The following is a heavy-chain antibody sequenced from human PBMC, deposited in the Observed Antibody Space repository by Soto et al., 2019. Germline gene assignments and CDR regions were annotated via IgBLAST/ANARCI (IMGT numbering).Heavy chain of an antibody. Sequence: QVQLQESGPGLVKPSGTLSLTCAVSGGSISSSNWWSWVRQPPGKGLEWIGEIYHSGSTNYNPSLKSRVTISVDKPNNPFSLKLSSVTAEDTALYYCASLVTTVTTFDSWGQGTLVTVSS. CDR2: IYHSGST. V-gene: IGHV4-4*02. CDR3: ASLVTTVTTFDS. CDR1: GGSISSSNW. D-gene: IGHD4-4*01. J-gene: IGHJ4*02.